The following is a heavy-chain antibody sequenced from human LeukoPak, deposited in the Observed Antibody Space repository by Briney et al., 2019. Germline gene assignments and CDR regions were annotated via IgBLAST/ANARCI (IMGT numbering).Heavy chain of an antibody. D-gene: IGHD1-26*01. Sequence: SETLSLTCTVSGGSISTYYWSWIRQPPGKGLEWIGYIYHSGSTKYNPSLKSRVTISVDTSKNQFSLKLSSVTAADTAVYYCARRRSGSSPDYWGQGTLVTVSS. V-gene: IGHV4-59*12. CDR3: ARRRSGSSPDY. J-gene: IGHJ4*02. CDR1: GGSISTYY. CDR2: IYHSGST.